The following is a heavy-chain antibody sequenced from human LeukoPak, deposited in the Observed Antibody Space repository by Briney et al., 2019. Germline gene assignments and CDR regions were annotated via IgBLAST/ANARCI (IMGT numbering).Heavy chain of an antibody. D-gene: IGHD2-2*01. CDR1: GGSIRSYH. CDR3: AREGLSIVGVPAAMYAFDI. CDR2: IYYSGST. J-gene: IGHJ3*02. V-gene: IGHV4-59*12. Sequence: PSETLSLTCTVSGGSIRSYHWSWIRQPPGKGLEWIGYIYYSGSTNYNPSLKSRVTMSVDTSKNQFSLKLRSVTAADTAVYYCAREGLSIVGVPAAMYAFDIWGQGTMVTVSS.